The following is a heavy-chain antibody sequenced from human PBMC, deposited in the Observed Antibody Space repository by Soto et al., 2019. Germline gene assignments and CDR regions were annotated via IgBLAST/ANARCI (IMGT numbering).Heavy chain of an antibody. D-gene: IGHD2-2*02. Sequence: GASVKVSCKASGYTFTSYYMHWVRQAPGQGLEWMGIINPSGGSTSYAQKFQGRVTMTRDTSTSTVYMELSSLRSEDTAVYYCARDGGYCSSTSCYNGNFFDYWGQGTLVTVSS. CDR2: INPSGGST. CDR3: ARDGGYCSSTSCYNGNFFDY. CDR1: GYTFTSYY. V-gene: IGHV1-46*01. J-gene: IGHJ4*02.